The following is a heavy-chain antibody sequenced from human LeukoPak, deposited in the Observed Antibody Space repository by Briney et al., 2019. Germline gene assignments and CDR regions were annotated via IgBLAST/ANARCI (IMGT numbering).Heavy chain of an antibody. CDR2: ISYSGST. CDR3: ARQSRGTTARLFDY. CDR1: GGSISSYY. J-gene: IGHJ4*02. V-gene: IGHV4-59*08. Sequence: SETLSLTCTVSGGSISSYYWSWIRQPPGKGLEWIGYISYSGSTNYNPSLVSRVTISGDTSKNQFSLKLSSVTAADTAFYYCARQSRGTTARLFDYWGQGTLVTVSS. D-gene: IGHD1-1*01.